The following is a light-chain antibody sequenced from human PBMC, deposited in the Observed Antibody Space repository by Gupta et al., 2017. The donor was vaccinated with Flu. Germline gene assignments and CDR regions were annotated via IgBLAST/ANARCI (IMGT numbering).Light chain of an antibody. J-gene: IGLJ1*01. CDR3: CSYAGNYILFV. Sequence: QSALTQPRSVSGSPGQSVTLSCTGTSSDGGGYELVSWYQQHPGKAPKLMISDVTKRPSGVPDRFSGSKSGNTASLTISGLQAEDEADYFCCSYAGNYILFVFGSGTKVTVL. CDR2: DVT. CDR1: SSDGGGYEL. V-gene: IGLV2-11*01.